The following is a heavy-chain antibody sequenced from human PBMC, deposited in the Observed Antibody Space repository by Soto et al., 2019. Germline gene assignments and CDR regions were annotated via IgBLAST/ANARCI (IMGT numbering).Heavy chain of an antibody. Sequence: VASVKVSCKASGYTFTSYGISWVRQAPGQGLEWMGWISAYNGNTNYAQKLQGRVTMTTDTSTSTAYMELRSLRSDDTAVYYCARVSTCTNGVCYKNYYYYGMDVWGQGTTVTVSS. V-gene: IGHV1-18*04. J-gene: IGHJ6*02. CDR3: ARVSTCTNGVCYKNYYYYGMDV. CDR1: GYTFTSYG. D-gene: IGHD2-8*01. CDR2: ISAYNGNT.